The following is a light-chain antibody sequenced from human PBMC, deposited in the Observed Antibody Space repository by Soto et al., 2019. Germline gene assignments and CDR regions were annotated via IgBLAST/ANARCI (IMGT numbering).Light chain of an antibody. CDR3: QQHAHWPLT. V-gene: IGKV3D-15*01. J-gene: IGKJ4*01. CDR1: QSVSSN. CDR2: AAS. Sequence: EIVMTQSPATLSVSPGERATLSCRASQSVSSNLAWYQQKPGQAPRLLIYAASSRAAGIPDRFSGSGSGTDFTLTISRLEPEDVAVYYCQQHAHWPLTFGGGTKVDIK.